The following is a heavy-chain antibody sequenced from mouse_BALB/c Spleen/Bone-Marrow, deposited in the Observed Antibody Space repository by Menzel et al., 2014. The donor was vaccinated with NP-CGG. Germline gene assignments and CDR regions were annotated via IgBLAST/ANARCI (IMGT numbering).Heavy chain of an antibody. Sequence: VQLQQSGAELARPGASVKLSCKASGYTFTSYWMQWVKQRPGQGLEWIGAIYPGDGDTRYTQKFKGKATLTADKSSSTGYMQLRGWASEDCAVNYVGRGNMVIWLAYWGQGTRVTVSA. V-gene: IGHV1-87*01. D-gene: IGHD2-2*01. J-gene: IGHJ3*01. CDR2: IYPGDGDT. CDR3: GRGNMVIWLAY. CDR1: GYTFTSYW.